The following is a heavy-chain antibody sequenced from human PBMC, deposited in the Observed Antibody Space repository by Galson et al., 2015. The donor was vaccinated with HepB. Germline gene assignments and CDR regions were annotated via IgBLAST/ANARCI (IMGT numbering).Heavy chain of an antibody. J-gene: IGHJ3*02. CDR1: GFPYSTSN. CDR3: ARDVPILGGAFVI. CDR2: IDSTSRAI. D-gene: IGHD3-16*01. Sequence: LRLSCAASGFPYSTSNMVWFRQAAGKGLEWLSYIDSTSRAIYYADSVKGRFTVSRDNGQNSLSLQMNSLRVGDTAVYYCARDVPILGGAFVIWGQGTIVSFS. V-gene: IGHV3-48*01.